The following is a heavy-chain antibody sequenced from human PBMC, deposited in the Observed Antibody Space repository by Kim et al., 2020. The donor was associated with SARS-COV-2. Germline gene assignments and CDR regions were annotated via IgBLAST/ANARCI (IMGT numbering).Heavy chain of an antibody. CDR1: GGSFSGYY. CDR2: INHSGST. V-gene: IGHV4-34*01. Sequence: SETLSLTCAVYGGSFSGYYWSWIRQPPGKGLEWIGEINHSGSTNYNPSLKSRVTISVDTSKNQFSLKLSSVTAADTAVYYCGILFYYDSSGYEGDIWGQGTMVTVSS. J-gene: IGHJ3*02. CDR3: GILFYYDSSGYEGDI. D-gene: IGHD3-22*01.